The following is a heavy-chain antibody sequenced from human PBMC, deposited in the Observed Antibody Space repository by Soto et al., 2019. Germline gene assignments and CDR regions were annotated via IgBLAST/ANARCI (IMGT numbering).Heavy chain of an antibody. J-gene: IGHJ5*02. CDR2: IYYSGST. Sequence: QVQLQESGPGLVKPSQTLSLTCTVSGGSISSGDYYWSWIRQPPGKGLEWIGYIYYSGSTYYNPSLRSRVTKSVDTSKNQFSLKLSSVTAADTAGYYCARDVLLRYFDRAGFDPWGQGTLVTVSS. D-gene: IGHD3-9*01. V-gene: IGHV4-30-4*01. CDR3: ARDVLLRYFDRAGFDP. CDR1: GGSISSGDYY.